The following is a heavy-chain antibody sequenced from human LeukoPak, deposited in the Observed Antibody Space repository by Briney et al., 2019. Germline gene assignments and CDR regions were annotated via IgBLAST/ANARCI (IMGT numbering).Heavy chain of an antibody. V-gene: IGHV3-7*04. D-gene: IGHD6-13*01. CDR3: AREIPQQLVAMDA. J-gene: IGHJ6*02. Sequence: GGSLRLSCAAPGFTFSTYWMSWVRQAPGTGLDWLANIKADGTGKNHVDSVKGRFTISRDNAKNSLYLQMSGLRAEDTAVYYCAREIPQQLVAMDAWGQGTTVTVSS. CDR1: GFTFSTYW. CDR2: IKADGTGK.